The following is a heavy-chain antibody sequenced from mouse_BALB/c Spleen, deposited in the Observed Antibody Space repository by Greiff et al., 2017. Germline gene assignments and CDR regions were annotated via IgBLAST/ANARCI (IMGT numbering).Heavy chain of an antibody. Sequence: QVQLKQSGPGLVQPSQSLSITCTVSGFSLPSYGVHWVRQSPGKGLEWLGVIWSGGSTDYNAAFISRMSISKDNSKSQVFFKMNSLKADDTAIYYCARHYGHYYAMDYWGQGTSVTVSS. J-gene: IGHJ4*01. V-gene: IGHV2-4-1*01. CDR3: ARHYGHYYAMDY. CDR1: GFSLPSYG. CDR2: IWSGGST. D-gene: IGHD1-1*02.